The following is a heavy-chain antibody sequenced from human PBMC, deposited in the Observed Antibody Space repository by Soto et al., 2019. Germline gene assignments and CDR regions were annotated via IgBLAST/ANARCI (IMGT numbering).Heavy chain of an antibody. Sequence: ASETLSLTYTVSGGYINNYYWSWIRQPPGKGLEWIGNIYYSGSTNYNPSLRGRLTISVDTSKNQFSLKLSSVTAADTAVYYCARASTVTTRGSRNNWFDPWGQGTLVTVSS. CDR2: IYYSGST. CDR1: GGYINNYY. CDR3: ARASTVTTRGSRNNWFDP. D-gene: IGHD4-17*01. V-gene: IGHV4-59*08. J-gene: IGHJ5*02.